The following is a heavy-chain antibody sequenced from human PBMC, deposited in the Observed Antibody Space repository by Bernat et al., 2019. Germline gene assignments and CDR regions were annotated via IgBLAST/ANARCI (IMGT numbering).Heavy chain of an antibody. J-gene: IGHJ4*02. V-gene: IGHV4-34*01. CDR1: GGSFSGYY. CDR3: AREGGVAAGTK. Sequence: VQLQQWGAGLLKPSETLSLTCAVYGGSFSGYYCSWIRQPPGKGLEWIWEINHSGSTNYNPSLKSRVTITVDTSKNQFSLKLSSVTAAVTAVYYCAREGGVAAGTKWGQGTLVTVSS. D-gene: IGHD6-13*01. CDR2: INHSGST.